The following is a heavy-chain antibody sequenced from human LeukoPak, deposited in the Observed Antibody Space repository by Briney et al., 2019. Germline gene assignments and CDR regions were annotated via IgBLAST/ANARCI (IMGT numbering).Heavy chain of an antibody. CDR1: GGSFNSYY. J-gene: IGHJ4*02. V-gene: IGHV4-59*12. CDR3: ARDPDFWTGYYNFDS. CDR2: IYYSGST. Sequence: SETLSLTCTVSGGSFNSYYWSWIRQPPGKGLEWIGYIYYSGSTNYNPSLKSRVTISVGTSKNQFSLKLSSVTAADTAVYYCARDPDFWTGYYNFDSWGQGTLVTVSS. D-gene: IGHD3/OR15-3a*01.